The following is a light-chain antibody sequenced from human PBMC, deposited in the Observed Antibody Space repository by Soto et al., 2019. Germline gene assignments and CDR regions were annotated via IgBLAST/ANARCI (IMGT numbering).Light chain of an antibody. J-gene: IGLJ2*01. V-gene: IGLV4-69*01. CDR1: SGHSSYA. CDR2: VYIDGSH. CDR3: QTWDTDIVV. Sequence: QLVLTQSPSASASLGASVKLTCTLSSGHSSYAIAWHQQQPEKGPRYLMKVYIDGSHSKGDGIPDRFSGSSSGAERYLTISSLQSEDEADYYCQTWDTDIVVFGGGTKVTVL.